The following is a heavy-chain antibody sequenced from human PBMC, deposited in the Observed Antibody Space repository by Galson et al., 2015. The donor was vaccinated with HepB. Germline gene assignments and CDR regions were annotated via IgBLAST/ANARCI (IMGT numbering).Heavy chain of an antibody. J-gene: IGHJ4*02. Sequence: SVKVSCKASGYTFTTYGFNWVRQAPGQGLEWVGWISAYNDNTNYAQKFQDRVTMTTDTSTTTAYMELGSLTYDDTAVYFGARDRTPSVYNHHHLTDTGVKYWGQGTLVTVSS. CDR3: ARDRTPSVYNHHHLTDTGVKY. V-gene: IGHV1-18*04. D-gene: IGHD1-14*01. CDR2: ISAYNDNT. CDR1: GYTFTTYG.